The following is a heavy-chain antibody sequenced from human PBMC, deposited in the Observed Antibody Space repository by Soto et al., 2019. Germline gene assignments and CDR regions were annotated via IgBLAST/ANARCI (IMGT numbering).Heavy chain of an antibody. D-gene: IGHD2-15*01. CDR1: GGSISSGDYY. V-gene: IGHV4-30-4*01. Sequence: SETLSLTCTASGGSISSGDYYWSWIRQPPGKGLEWIGYIYYSGSTYYNPSLKSRVTISVDTSKNQFSLKLSSVTAADTAVYYCARVGSNYPDIVVVEAAKGHAKSNGAFDIWGQGTMVTVSS. CDR2: IYYSGST. CDR3: ARVGSNYPDIVVVEAAKGHAKSNGAFDI. J-gene: IGHJ3*02.